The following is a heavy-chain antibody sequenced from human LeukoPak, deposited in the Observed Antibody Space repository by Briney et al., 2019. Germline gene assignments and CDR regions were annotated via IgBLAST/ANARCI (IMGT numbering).Heavy chain of an antibody. Sequence: GGSLRLSCAASGFTFSSYGMHWVRQAPGKGLEWVAFIRYDGSNKYYADSVKGRFTISRDNSKNTLYLQMNSLRPEDTAVYYCARGAHYDDYGGGYFDYWGQGTLVTVSS. V-gene: IGHV3-30*02. J-gene: IGHJ4*02. D-gene: IGHD4-17*01. CDR1: GFTFSSYG. CDR2: IRYDGSNK. CDR3: ARGAHYDDYGGGYFDY.